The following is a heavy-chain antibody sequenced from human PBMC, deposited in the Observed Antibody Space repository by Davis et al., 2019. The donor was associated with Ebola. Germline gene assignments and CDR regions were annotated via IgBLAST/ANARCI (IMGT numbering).Heavy chain of an antibody. CDR3: ARVQTGYYFDSSDSPSWFAP. Sequence: SVKVSCKASGYTFTSYGISWVRQAPGQGLEWMGGVIPMFSTPDYAEKFQDRVTITADRSTSTVYMELSSLRSEDTAVYYCARVQTGYYFDSSDSPSWFAPWGQGTLVTVSS. J-gene: IGHJ5*02. CDR1: GYTFTSYG. D-gene: IGHD3-22*01. V-gene: IGHV1-69*06. CDR2: VIPMFSTP.